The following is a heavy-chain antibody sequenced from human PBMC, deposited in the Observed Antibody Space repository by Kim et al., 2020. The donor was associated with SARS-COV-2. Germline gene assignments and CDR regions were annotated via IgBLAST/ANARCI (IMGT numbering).Heavy chain of an antibody. Sequence: GGSLRLSCAASGFTFNNYAMSWVRQAPGKGLEWVAGISNSGGSFYYAESVKGRLSISRDNSDNTVYLQLKTLRAEDTAVYFCAKETSVGGTHFDYWGQGILVSVSS. D-gene: IGHD1-26*01. CDR3: AKETSVGGTHFDY. V-gene: IGHV3-23*01. CDR2: ISNSGGSF. J-gene: IGHJ4*02. CDR1: GFTFNNYA.